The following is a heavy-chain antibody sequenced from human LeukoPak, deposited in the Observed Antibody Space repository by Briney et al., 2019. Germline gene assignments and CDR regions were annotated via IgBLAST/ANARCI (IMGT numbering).Heavy chain of an antibody. Sequence: GGSLRLSCAASGFTFSCYVMSWVRAAPGKGVGWVSAISGSGGSTYYADSVKCRFTLSRDNSKNTLYLQMNSLRAEDTAVYYCAKEMYPSHWGQGTLVTVSS. V-gene: IGHV3-23*01. CDR3: AKEMYPSH. J-gene: IGHJ1*01. D-gene: IGHD2-8*01. CDR1: GFTFSCYV. CDR2: ISGSGGST.